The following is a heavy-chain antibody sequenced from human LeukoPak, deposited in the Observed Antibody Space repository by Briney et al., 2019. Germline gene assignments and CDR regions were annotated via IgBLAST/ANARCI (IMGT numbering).Heavy chain of an antibody. D-gene: IGHD1-26*01. CDR1: GGSISSYY. V-gene: IGHV4-59*08. CDR3: ARHMGATTPFDY. J-gene: IGHJ4*02. CDR2: IYYSGST. Sequence: SETLSPTCTVSGGSISSYYWSWIRQPPGKGLEWIGYIYYSGSTNYNPSLKSRVTISVDTSKNQFSLKLSSVTAADTAVYYCARHMGATTPFDYWGQGTLVTVSS.